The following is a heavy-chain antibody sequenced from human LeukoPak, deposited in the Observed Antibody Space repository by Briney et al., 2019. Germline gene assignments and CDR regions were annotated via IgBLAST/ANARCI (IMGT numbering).Heavy chain of an antibody. CDR3: ARLSRDGYNWVFDY. D-gene: IGHD5-24*01. CDR1: GSTFSSYA. J-gene: IGHJ4*02. V-gene: IGHV1-69*05. CDR2: IIPIFGTA. Sequence: ASVKVSCKASGSTFSSYAISWVRQAPGPGLEWMGGIIPIFGTANYAQKFQGRVTITTDESTSTAYMELSSLRSEDTAVYYCARLSRDGYNWVFDYWGQGTLVTVSS.